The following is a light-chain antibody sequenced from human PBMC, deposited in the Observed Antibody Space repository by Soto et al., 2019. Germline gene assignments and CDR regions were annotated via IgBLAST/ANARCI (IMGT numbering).Light chain of an antibody. V-gene: IGLV4-69*01. CDR2: LNSDGSH. Sequence: QLVLTQSPSASASLGASVKLTCTLSSGHSSYAIAWHQQQPEKGPRYLMKLNSDGSHSKGDGIPDRFSGSSSGAERYLTIPRRQSEDEADHYCQTWGTGIHYVFGTGTKLTVL. CDR1: SGHSSYA. J-gene: IGLJ1*01. CDR3: QTWGTGIHYV.